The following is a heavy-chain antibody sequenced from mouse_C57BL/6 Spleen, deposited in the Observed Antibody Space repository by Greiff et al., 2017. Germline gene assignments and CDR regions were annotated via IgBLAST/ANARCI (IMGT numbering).Heavy chain of an antibody. Sequence: VKLMESGAELARPGASVKLSCKASGYTFTSYGISWVKQRTGQGLEWIGEIYPRSGNTYYNEKFKGKATLTADKSSSTAYMELRSLTSEDSAVYFCARGDYGSSPMDYWGQGTSVTVSS. CDR3: ARGDYGSSPMDY. CDR2: IYPRSGNT. CDR1: GYTFTSYG. D-gene: IGHD1-1*01. J-gene: IGHJ4*01. V-gene: IGHV1-81*01.